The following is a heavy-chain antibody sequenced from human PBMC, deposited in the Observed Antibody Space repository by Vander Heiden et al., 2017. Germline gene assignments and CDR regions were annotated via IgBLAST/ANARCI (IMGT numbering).Heavy chain of an antibody. V-gene: IGHV3-7*01. CDR2: IKQDGSEK. D-gene: IGHD3-22*01. J-gene: IGHJ4*02. CDR1: GSTFSSYW. CDR3: AREGYYDSRGNFDY. Sequence: EVQLVESGGGLVQHGGSLRVSCAASGSTFSSYWMSWVRQAPGKGLEWVANIKQDGSEKYYVDSVKGRFTISRDNAKNSLYLQMNSLRAEDTAVYYCAREGYYDSRGNFDYWGQGTLVTVSS.